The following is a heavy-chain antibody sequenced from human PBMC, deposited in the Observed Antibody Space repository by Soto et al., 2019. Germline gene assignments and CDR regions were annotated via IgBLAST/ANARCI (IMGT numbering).Heavy chain of an antibody. V-gene: IGHV3-53*01. J-gene: IGHJ4*02. Sequence: EVQLVESGGGLIQPGESLRLSCAVSGFSVSRNYMGWVRQAPMRGLEWVSSIITGGSTFYADSVRGRFTFSRDTSKITHYLQMNSLRVGVPAIYYCARGSLGSGFYDWGQGTLVTVSP. D-gene: IGHD6-19*01. CDR2: IITGGST. CDR3: ARGSLGSGFYD. CDR1: GFSVSRNY.